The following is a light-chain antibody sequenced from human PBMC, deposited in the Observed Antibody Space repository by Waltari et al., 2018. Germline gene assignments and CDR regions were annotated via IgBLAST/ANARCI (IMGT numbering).Light chain of an antibody. CDR3: QQYDRWPLT. V-gene: IGKV3D-11*01. Sequence: VVLTQSPATLSFSPGERATLSCRASQGVSKFLAWFQQKPGQSPRLLVYDVSTRATGIPSRFSGSGPGPEFILTINSLEPEDFAVYYCQQYDRWPLTFGGGTKLEIK. CDR2: DVS. J-gene: IGKJ4*01. CDR1: QGVSKF.